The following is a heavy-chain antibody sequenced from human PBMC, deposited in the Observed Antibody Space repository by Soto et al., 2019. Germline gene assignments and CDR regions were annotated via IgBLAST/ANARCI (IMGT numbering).Heavy chain of an antibody. CDR1: GYTFTSYY. D-gene: IGHD4-17*01. CDR3: ARTSGRDYGDYDPDDAFDI. CDR2: IIPSGGST. Sequence: ASVKVSCKASGYTFTSYYMHWVRQAPGQGLERMGMIIPSGGSTNYAQKFQGRVTMTTDKSTSTAYMELSSLRSEDTAVYYCARTSGRDYGDYDPDDAFDIWGQGTMVTVSS. J-gene: IGHJ3*02. V-gene: IGHV1-46*01.